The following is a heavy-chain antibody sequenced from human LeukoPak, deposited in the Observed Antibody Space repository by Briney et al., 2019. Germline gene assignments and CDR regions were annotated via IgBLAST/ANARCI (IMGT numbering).Heavy chain of an antibody. J-gene: IGHJ6*02. CDR1: GYTFTGYY. CDR3: ARDTRLNRRNDGRYYYYYGMDV. Sequence: ASVKVSCKASGYTFTGYYMHWVRQAPGQGLEWMGWINPNSGGTNYAQKFQGWVTMTRDTSISTAYMELSRLRSDDTAVYYCARDTRLNRRNDGRYYYYYGMDVWGQGTTVTVSS. CDR2: INPNSGGT. D-gene: IGHD1-1*01. V-gene: IGHV1-2*04.